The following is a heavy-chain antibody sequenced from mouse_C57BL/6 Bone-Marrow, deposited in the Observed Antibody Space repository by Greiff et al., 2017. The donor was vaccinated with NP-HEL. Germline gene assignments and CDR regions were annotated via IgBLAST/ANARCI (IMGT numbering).Heavy chain of an antibody. V-gene: IGHV3-1*01. CDR1: GYSITSGYD. D-gene: IGHD1-1*01. CDR2: ISYSGST. J-gene: IGHJ1*03. CDR3: ARVTTVVGPWYFDV. Sequence: EVQLQESGPGMVKPSQSLSLTCTVTGYSITSGYDWHWIRHFPGNKLEWMGYISYSGSTNYNPSLKSRISITHDTSKNHFFLKLNSVTTEDTATYYCARVTTVVGPWYFDVWGTGTTVTVSS.